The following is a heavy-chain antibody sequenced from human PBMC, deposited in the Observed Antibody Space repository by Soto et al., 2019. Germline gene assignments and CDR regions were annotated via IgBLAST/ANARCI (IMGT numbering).Heavy chain of an antibody. J-gene: IGHJ4*02. CDR3: ARDKVKGDYYASSGYFDY. Sequence: SETLSLTCTVSGGSISSGGYYWSWIRQHPGKGLEWIGYIYYSGSTYYNPSLKSRVTISVDTSKNQFSLKLSSVTAADTAVYYCARDKVKGDYYASSGYFDYWGQGTLVTVSS. V-gene: IGHV4-31*03. D-gene: IGHD3-22*01. CDR2: IYYSGST. CDR1: GGSISSGGYY.